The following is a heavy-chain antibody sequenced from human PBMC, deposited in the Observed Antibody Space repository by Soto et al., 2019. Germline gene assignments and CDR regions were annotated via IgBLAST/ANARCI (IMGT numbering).Heavy chain of an antibody. CDR3: ASNPENTAAAGPYYYHYHLAV. D-gene: IGHD6-13*01. J-gene: IGHJ6*02. CDR2: IIPIFGTP. V-gene: IGHV1-69*13. Sequence: ASVKVSCKASGGTFSSYAISWVRQAPGQGLEWMGGIIPIFGTPNYAQKFQGRVTITADESTSTAYMELSSLRSEDTAVYYCASNPENTAAAGPYYYHYHLAVWGQGTTVTVSS. CDR1: GGTFSSYA.